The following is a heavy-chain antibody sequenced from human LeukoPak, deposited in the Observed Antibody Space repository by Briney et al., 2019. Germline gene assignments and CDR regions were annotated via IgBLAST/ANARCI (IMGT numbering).Heavy chain of an antibody. V-gene: IGHV3-7*01. CDR3: AREQCSGNSCYYY. Sequence: GGSLRPSCAASGFSFSSFWMSWVCQAPGKGLEWVANINQDGSEKNYVDSVKGRFTISRDGAKNSLYLQMNSLRAEDAAVYYCAREQCSGNSCYYYWGQGTLVTVSS. D-gene: IGHD2-15*01. CDR2: INQDGSEK. J-gene: IGHJ4*02. CDR1: GFSFSSFW.